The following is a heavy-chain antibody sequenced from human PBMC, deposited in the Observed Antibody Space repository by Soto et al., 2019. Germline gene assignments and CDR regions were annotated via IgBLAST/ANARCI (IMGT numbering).Heavy chain of an antibody. V-gene: IGHV3-30-3*01. CDR2: ISYDGSNK. Sequence: QVQLVESGGGVVQPGRSLRLSCAASGFTFSSYAMHWVRQAPGKGLEWVAVISYDGSNKYYADSVKGRFTISRDNSKNTLYMQMNSLRDEDTAVYYCARAALHYYFWRGYTFPDYWGQGTLVTVFS. J-gene: IGHJ4*02. CDR1: GFTFSSYA. CDR3: ARAALHYYFWRGYTFPDY. D-gene: IGHD3-3*01.